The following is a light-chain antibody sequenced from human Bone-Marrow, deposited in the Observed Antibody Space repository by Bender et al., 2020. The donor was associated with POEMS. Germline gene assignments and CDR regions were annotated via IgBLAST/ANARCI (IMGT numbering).Light chain of an antibody. V-gene: IGLV2-14*01. Sequence: QSALTQPASVSGFPGQSVTISCTGTSSDVGGYDYVSWYQQHPGKAPKLMIYEVNKRPSGVSNRFSGSKSGNTASLTISGLQAEDEADYYCSAFASGSTVVFGGGTKLTVL. CDR1: SSDVGGYDY. J-gene: IGLJ2*01. CDR2: EVN. CDR3: SAFASGSTVV.